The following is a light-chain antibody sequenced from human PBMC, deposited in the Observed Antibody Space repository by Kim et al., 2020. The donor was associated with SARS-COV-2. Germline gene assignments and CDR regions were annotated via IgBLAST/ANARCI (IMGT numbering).Light chain of an antibody. CDR1: QGHSRYA. CDR3: QTWGTGWV. J-gene: IGLJ3*02. Sequence: GASVKLTCTLSQGHSRYAIAWHQKQPEKGPRYLMKVNRDGRHNKGDGIPDRFSGSSAGAERYLIISSRQSEDETDYYCQTWGTGWVFGGGTQLTVL. CDR2: VNRDGRH. V-gene: IGLV4-69*01.